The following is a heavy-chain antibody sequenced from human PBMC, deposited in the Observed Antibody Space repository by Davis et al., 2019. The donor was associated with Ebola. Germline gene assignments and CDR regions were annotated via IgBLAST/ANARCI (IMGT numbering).Heavy chain of an antibody. CDR1: GYTFTSYG. CDR3: ARGGKDIVVVPAAIDNWFDP. CDR2: ISAYNGNT. Sequence: ASVQVSCKASGYTFTSYGISWVRQAPGQGLEWMGWISAYNGNTNYAQKLQGRVTMTTDTSTSTAYMELRSLRSDDPAVYYCARGGKDIVVVPAAIDNWFDPWGQGTLVTVSS. V-gene: IGHV1-18*04. D-gene: IGHD2-2*01. J-gene: IGHJ5*02.